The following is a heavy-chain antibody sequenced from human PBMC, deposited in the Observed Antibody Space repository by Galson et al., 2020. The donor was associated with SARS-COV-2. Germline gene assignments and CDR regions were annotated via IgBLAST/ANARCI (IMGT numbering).Heavy chain of an antibody. D-gene: IGHD2-15*01. CDR1: GFTFSNYE. CDR2: LSSSGSTI. V-gene: IGHV3-48*03. Sequence: GESLKISCAASGFTFSNYEMNWVRQAPGKGPEWVSYLSSSGSTIYYADSVKGRFTISRDNAKNALYLQMNSLRAEDTAVYFCARLRGGGYFDYWGQGTLVTVSS. J-gene: IGHJ4*02. CDR3: ARLRGGGYFDY.